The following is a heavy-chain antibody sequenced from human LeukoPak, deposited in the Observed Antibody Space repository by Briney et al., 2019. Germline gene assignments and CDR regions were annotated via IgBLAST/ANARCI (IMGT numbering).Heavy chain of an antibody. Sequence: SETLSLTCAVSGGSISSNNWWSWVRQPPGKGLEWIGEIYHSGSTNYNPSLKSRVTISVDKSKNQFSLKVTSVTAADTAVYYCARGRYYGSGSHWYFDLWGRDTLVTVSS. V-gene: IGHV4-4*02. CDR1: GGSISSNNW. CDR2: IYHSGST. J-gene: IGHJ2*01. CDR3: ARGRYYGSGSHWYFDL. D-gene: IGHD3-10*01.